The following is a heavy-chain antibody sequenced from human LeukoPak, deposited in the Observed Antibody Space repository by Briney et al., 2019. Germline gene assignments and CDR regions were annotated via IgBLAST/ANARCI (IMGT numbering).Heavy chain of an antibody. D-gene: IGHD3-10*01. CDR2: ISGSDSST. CDR3: AKYSGSGTKTFDY. CDR1: GFTFSSYA. J-gene: IGHJ4*02. V-gene: IGHV3-23*01. Sequence: GGSLRLSCAASGFTFSSYAMSWVRLAPGKGLEWVSAISGSDSSTYYADSAKGRFTSSRDNSKNTLYLQMNSLRAEDTAVFYCAKYSGSGTKTFDYWGQGTLVTVSS.